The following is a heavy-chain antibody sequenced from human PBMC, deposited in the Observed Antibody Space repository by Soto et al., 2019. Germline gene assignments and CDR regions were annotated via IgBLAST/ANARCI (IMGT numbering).Heavy chain of an antibody. CDR3: GKERRGSGWSVCNF. J-gene: IGHJ4*02. CDR1: VFPFSHYA. D-gene: IGHD6-19*01. CDR2: ISGSGDSA. Sequence: QPWWSLRLSCTASVFPFSHYAMNWFRQGPGTRLEWVADISGSGDSARYADSVRGRFTISRDNSRDTLYLQMNSLRVDDTAVYYCGKERRGSGWSVCNFWGQGALVTVSS. V-gene: IGHV3-23*01.